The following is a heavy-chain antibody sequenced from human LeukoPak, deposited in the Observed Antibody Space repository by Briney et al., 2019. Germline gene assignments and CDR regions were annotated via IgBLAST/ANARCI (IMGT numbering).Heavy chain of an antibody. J-gene: IGHJ4*02. CDR2: VTTSGYNT. V-gene: IGHV3-23*01. Sequence: GGSLRLSCAASGFTFRNHGMSWVRQAPGKGLEWVSSVTTSGYNTYYADSVKGRFTISRDNTKSTLFLQMNSLRVEDTAVYYCARSPSRSSSGHFDYWGQGTLVTVSS. D-gene: IGHD6-6*01. CDR1: GFTFRNHG. CDR3: ARSPSRSSSGHFDY.